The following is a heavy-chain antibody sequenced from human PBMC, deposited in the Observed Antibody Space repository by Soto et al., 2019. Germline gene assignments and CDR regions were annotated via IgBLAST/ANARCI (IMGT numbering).Heavy chain of an antibody. CDR1: GGAFSSYA. J-gene: IGHJ5*02. Sequence: SVKVSVKASGGAFSSYAISWVRQAPGQGLEWMGGINPIFGTANYAQKFQGRVTITADESTSTAYMELSSLRSEDTAVYYCARDEGWNRSQWFDPWGQGTLVTVSS. CDR2: INPIFGTA. D-gene: IGHD1-1*01. CDR3: ARDEGWNRSQWFDP. V-gene: IGHV1-69*13.